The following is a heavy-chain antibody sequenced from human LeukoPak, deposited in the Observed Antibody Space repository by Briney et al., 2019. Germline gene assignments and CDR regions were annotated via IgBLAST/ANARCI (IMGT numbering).Heavy chain of an antibody. Sequence: SETLSLTCSVSGGSVNRSSDCWGWIRQPPRKGLEWIGTICYSGSTYYNPSLKSRVTISVDTSRNQVSQKLRSATAADTAMYFCARRPQIADSYDSDGNYYGDAFDIWGQGTMVTVSS. CDR1: GGSVNRSSDC. D-gene: IGHD3-22*01. CDR3: ARRPQIADSYDSDGNYYGDAFDI. J-gene: IGHJ3*02. CDR2: ICYSGST. V-gene: IGHV4-39*01.